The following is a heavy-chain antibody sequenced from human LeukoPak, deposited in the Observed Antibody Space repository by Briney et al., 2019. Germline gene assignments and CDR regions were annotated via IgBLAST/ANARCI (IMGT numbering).Heavy chain of an antibody. CDR1: GFTFSGYW. CDR2: IREDGSEE. V-gene: IGHV3-7*04. Sequence: GGSLRLSCAASGFTFSGYWMSWVRQAPGKGLEWVANIREDGSEEFYVDSVKGRFTISRDNAKNSLYLQMNSLRAEDTAVYYCARGASARQDFWGQGTLVTVSS. CDR3: ARGASARQDF. D-gene: IGHD2-2*01. J-gene: IGHJ4*02.